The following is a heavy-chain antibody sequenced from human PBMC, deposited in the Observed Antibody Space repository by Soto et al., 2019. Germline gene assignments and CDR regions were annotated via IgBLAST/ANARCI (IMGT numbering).Heavy chain of an antibody. CDR1: GLTFTSDR. CDR2: ISSHGRDI. Sequence: EVQLVESGGGLVKPGGSVRLSCEASGLTFTSDRMTWVLQAPGKGLEWVSSISSHGRDIFYADSVKGRFTISRDNAKDSLHLQMNSLTGEDSAVYYCARGAALAGKLDLWGQGTLVTVSS. J-gene: IGHJ4*02. D-gene: IGHD6-19*01. V-gene: IGHV3-21*06. CDR3: ARGAALAGKLDL.